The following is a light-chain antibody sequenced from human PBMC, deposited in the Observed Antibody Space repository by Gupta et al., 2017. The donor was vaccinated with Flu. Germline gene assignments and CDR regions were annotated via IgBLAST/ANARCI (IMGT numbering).Light chain of an antibody. Sequence: YLLWYQQKQPQAPQMFIYDASSRANGVADSFSGSGGGTEFNPPISRRQQEDFAVYYYQQQDSSHSTFGQGTKVEIK. CDR2: DAS. V-gene: IGKV3-20*01. J-gene: IGKJ1*01. CDR1: Y. CDR3: QQQDSSHST.